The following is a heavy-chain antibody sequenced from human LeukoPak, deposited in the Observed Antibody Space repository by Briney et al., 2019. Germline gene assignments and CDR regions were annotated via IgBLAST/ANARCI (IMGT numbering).Heavy chain of an antibody. CDR3: VRDGQNWNFDY. Sequence: PGGSLRLSCAASGYTFSDYYIDWFRQAPGKGLEWAARMRNKANSYTTEYAPSVKGRFFISRDDSKNSGYLQMNSLKTEDTAVYYCVRDGQNWNFDYWGQGTLVTVSS. J-gene: IGHJ4*02. CDR2: MRNKANSYTT. D-gene: IGHD1-1*01. CDR1: GYTFSDYY. V-gene: IGHV3-72*01.